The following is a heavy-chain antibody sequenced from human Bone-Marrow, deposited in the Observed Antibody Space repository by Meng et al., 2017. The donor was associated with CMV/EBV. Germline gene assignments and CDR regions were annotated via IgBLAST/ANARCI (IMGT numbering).Heavy chain of an antibody. V-gene: IGHV3-23*01. CDR2: ISGKGVGT. J-gene: IGHJ4*02. CDR1: GFTFSNYG. D-gene: IGHD4-11*01. CDR3: ATVYSNYLIYFDY. Sequence: GESLKISCAASGFTFSNYGMKWVRQAPGKGLEWGSAISGKGVGTYYADSVKGRCTISRDNSKNTLYLQMNSLRAEDTAVYYCATVYSNYLIYFDYWGQGTLVTVSS.